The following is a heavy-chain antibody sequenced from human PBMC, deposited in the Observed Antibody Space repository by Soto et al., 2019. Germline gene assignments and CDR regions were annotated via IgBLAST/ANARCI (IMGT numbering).Heavy chain of an antibody. J-gene: IGHJ3*02. Sequence: ASVKVSCKASGGTFSSYAISWVRQAPGQGLEWMGGIIPIFGTANYAQKFQGRVTITADESTSTAYMELSSLRSEDTAVYYCARNPRPGSFPRAFDIWGQGTMVTVSS. CDR1: GGTFSSYA. CDR2: IIPIFGTA. D-gene: IGHD1-26*01. CDR3: ARNPRPGSFPRAFDI. V-gene: IGHV1-69*13.